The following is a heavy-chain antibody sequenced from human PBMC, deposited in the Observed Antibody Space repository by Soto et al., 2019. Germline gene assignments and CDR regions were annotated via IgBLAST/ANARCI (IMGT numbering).Heavy chain of an antibody. D-gene: IGHD7-27*01. CDR2: ISSSSSYI. CDR1: GFTFSSYS. J-gene: IGHJ4*02. CDR3: ARDPLLTGDFDY. Sequence: GGSLRLSCAASGFTFSSYSMNWVRQAPGKGLEWVSSISSSSSYIYYADSVKGRFTISRDNAKNSLYLQMNSLRAEDTAVYYCARDPLLTGDFDYWGQGTLFTVSS. V-gene: IGHV3-21*01.